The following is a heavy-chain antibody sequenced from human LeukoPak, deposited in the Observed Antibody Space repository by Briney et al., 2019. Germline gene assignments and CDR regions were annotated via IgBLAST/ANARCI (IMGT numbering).Heavy chain of an antibody. Sequence: SETLSLTCTVSGGSISSYYWSWIRRPAGKGLEWIGRIYTSGSTNYNPSLKSRVIMSVDTSKNQFSLKLSSVTAADTAVYYCARGGGKYQLLLDYWGQGTLVTVSS. V-gene: IGHV4-4*07. CDR3: ARGGGKYQLLLDY. CDR2: IYTSGST. D-gene: IGHD2-2*01. J-gene: IGHJ4*02. CDR1: GGSISSYY.